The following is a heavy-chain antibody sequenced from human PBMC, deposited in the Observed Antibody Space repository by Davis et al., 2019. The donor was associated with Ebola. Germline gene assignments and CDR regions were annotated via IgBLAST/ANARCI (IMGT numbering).Heavy chain of an antibody. CDR1: GFTFSSFA. CDR3: ARGGAVAPD. J-gene: IGHJ4*02. V-gene: IGHV3-30*04. D-gene: IGHD4-23*01. CDR2: TSYDGNNK. Sequence: GESLKISCAASGFTFSSFAMHWVRQAPGKGLEWVAVTSYDGNNKYYADSVKGRFTVSRDNSRNTLYLQMNSLRVEDTAVYFCARGGAVAPDWGPGTLVTVSS.